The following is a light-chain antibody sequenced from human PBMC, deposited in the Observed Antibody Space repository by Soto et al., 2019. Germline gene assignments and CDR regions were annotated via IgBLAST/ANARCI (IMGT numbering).Light chain of an antibody. J-gene: IGLJ2*01. Sequence: QSALTQPPSASGSPGQSVTISCTGTSSDVGGYNYVSWYQQHPGKAPKLMLYEVSKRPSGVPDRFSGYKSGNTASLTASGLQAEDEDDYYCSSYAGSNDFVVFGGGTKLTVL. CDR3: SSYAGSNDFVV. V-gene: IGLV2-8*01. CDR2: EVS. CDR1: SSDVGGYNY.